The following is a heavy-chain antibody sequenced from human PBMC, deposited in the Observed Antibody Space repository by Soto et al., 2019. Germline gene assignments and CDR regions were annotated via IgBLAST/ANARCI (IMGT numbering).Heavy chain of an antibody. CDR2: IYYSGAT. Sequence: SETLSLTCTVSGGSISSGDFYWSWIRQPPGKGLEWIGYIYYSGATTYNPSLKSRVTISGDTSKNQFSLKLTSVTAADTALYYCARGRDWGYYFDYWGQGTLVTVSS. CDR1: GGSISSGDFY. J-gene: IGHJ4*02. D-gene: IGHD7-27*01. CDR3: ARGRDWGYYFDY. V-gene: IGHV4-30-4*01.